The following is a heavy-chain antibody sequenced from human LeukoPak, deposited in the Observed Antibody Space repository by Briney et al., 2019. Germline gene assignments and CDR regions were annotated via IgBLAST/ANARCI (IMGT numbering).Heavy chain of an antibody. Sequence: GSVKVSCKASGYTFTSYGISWVRQAPGQGLEWMGWISAYNGNTNYAQKLQGRVTMTTDTSTSTAYVELRSLRSDDTAVYYCARLFYDSSGYYSSGAHYFDYWGQGTLVTVSS. D-gene: IGHD3-22*01. J-gene: IGHJ4*02. CDR1: GYTFTSYG. CDR2: ISAYNGNT. V-gene: IGHV1-18*01. CDR3: ARLFYDSSGYYSSGAHYFDY.